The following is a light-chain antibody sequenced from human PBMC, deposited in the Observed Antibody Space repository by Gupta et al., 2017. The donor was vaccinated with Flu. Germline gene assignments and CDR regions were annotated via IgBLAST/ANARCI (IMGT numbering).Light chain of an antibody. CDR2: GAS. V-gene: IGKV3-20*01. CDR3: QQYGNSAFT. J-gene: IGKJ3*01. CDR1: QSISRSY. Sequence: GTLSLSPGERATLSCRASQSISRSYLAWYQQKPGQAPRLLIYGASSRATGIPDRFSASGSGTDFTLTISRLEPEDFAVYYCQQYGNSAFTFGPGTKVDIK.